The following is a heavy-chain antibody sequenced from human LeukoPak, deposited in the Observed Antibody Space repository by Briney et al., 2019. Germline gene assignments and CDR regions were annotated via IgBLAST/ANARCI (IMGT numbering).Heavy chain of an antibody. J-gene: IGHJ6*02. V-gene: IGHV3-7*01. CDR3: AKDSDIVVVVAALSDYYGMDV. CDR2: IKYDTSER. Sequence: GGSLRLSCAASGFTFSRYWMSWLRQAPGKGLEWVANIKYDTSERYHADSVEGRFTISRDNAKNSLSLQMNSLRAEDTAVYYCAKDSDIVVVVAALSDYYGMDVWGQGTTVTVSS. CDR1: GFTFSRYW. D-gene: IGHD2-15*01.